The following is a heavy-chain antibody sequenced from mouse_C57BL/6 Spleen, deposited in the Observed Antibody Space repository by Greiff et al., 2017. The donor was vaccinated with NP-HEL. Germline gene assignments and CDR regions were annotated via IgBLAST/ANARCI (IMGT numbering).Heavy chain of an antibody. V-gene: IGHV5-16*01. D-gene: IGHD1-1*01. CDR3: ARDGPSYYGSSYWYFDV. CDR1: GFTFSDYY. Sequence: DVKLVESEGGLVQPGSSMKLSCTASGFTFSDYYMAWVRQVPEKGLEWVANINYDGSSTYYLDSLKSRFIISRDNAKNILYLQMSSLKSEDTATYYCARDGPSYYGSSYWYFDVWGTGTTVTVSS. CDR2: INYDGSST. J-gene: IGHJ1*03.